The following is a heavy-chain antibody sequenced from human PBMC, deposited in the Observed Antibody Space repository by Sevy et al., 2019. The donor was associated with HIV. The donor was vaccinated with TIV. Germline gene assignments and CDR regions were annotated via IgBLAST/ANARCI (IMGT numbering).Heavy chain of an antibody. J-gene: IGHJ4*02. CDR2: ISSNGDNG. V-gene: IGHV3-30-3*01. CDR3: ARGPEWELTSFLSH. CDR1: GFTFRTYA. D-gene: IGHD1-26*01. Sequence: GGSLRLSWAASGFTFRTYAFQWVRQAPGRGLEWIGLISSNGDNGLYATSVRGRFTISRDNSMNILYLQMTSLTPDDTAVYYCARGPEWELTSFLSHWGQGTLVTVSS.